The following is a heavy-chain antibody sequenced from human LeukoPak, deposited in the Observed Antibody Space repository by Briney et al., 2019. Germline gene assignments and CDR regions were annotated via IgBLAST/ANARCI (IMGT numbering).Heavy chain of an antibody. D-gene: IGHD2-2*01. Sequence: GGSLRLSCAASGFTFTTYGMNWVRQAPGKGPEWVSSISSGSSYIYYADSLKGRFTISRDDAKNSLYLQMNSLRDEDTAVYYRARCCGSSRCPFYYHMDVWGKGTTVTVSS. CDR1: GFTFTTYG. CDR3: ARCCGSSRCPFYYHMDV. CDR2: ISSGSSYI. V-gene: IGHV3-21*01. J-gene: IGHJ6*03.